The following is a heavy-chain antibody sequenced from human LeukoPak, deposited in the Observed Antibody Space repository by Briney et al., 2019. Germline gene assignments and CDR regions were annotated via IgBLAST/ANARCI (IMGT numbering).Heavy chain of an antibody. CDR1: GYIFIDYY. CDR2: INPNTCYT. CDR3: AKGRPGMAQSNFDY. D-gene: IGHD5-24*01. J-gene: IGHJ4*02. V-gene: IGHV1-2*02. Sequence: SVTVSLKCSGYIFIDYYWNWVRQPPAQGVAWVGWINPNTCYTKKAQQFQGRVTMNRDTSINKPTMELSRQRPDDTAVYYCAKGRPGMAQSNFDYWLRGTLLGDFS.